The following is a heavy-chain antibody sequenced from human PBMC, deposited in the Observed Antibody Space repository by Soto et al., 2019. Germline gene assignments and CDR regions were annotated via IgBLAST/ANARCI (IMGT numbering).Heavy chain of an antibody. J-gene: IGHJ6*02. CDR2: INAGNGNT. V-gene: IGHV1-3*01. Sequence: GASVKVSCKASGCTFTSYAMHWVRQAPGQRLEWMGWINAGNGNTKYSQKFQGRVTITRDTSAGTAYMELSSLRSEDTAVYYCASAPVAVAGTHYYGMDVWGQGTTVTVSS. D-gene: IGHD6-19*01. CDR1: GCTFTSYA. CDR3: ASAPVAVAGTHYYGMDV.